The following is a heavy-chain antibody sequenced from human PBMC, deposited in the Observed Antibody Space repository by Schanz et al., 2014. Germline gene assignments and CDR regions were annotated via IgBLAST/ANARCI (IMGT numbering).Heavy chain of an antibody. J-gene: IGHJ4*01. D-gene: IGHD3-3*01. CDR3: VRDRFFAFDY. CDR1: GFTFSDYS. V-gene: IGHV3-48*01. Sequence: EVQLLDSGGGLVQPGGSLRLSCAASGFTFSDYSMNWVRQAPGKGPEWVSYIRSSSTPIYYADSVKGRFTISRDNAKNSLYLQMNSLRAEDTAVYYCVRDRFFAFDYWGHGPLVTVSP. CDR2: IRSSSTPI.